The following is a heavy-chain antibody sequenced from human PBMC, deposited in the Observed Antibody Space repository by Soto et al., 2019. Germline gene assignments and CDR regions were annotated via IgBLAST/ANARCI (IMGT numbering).Heavy chain of an antibody. D-gene: IGHD5-12*01. Sequence: QVQLVQSGAEVKKPGSSVTVSCKASGGTFSSYTSSWVRQAPGRRLEWMGGIIPIFGTANYAQKFQSRVTITADESTSTAYMELSSLRSEDTAVYYCARGNHRWLQLWYFDLWGRGTLVTVST. CDR3: ARGNHRWLQLWYFDL. J-gene: IGHJ2*01. CDR1: GGTFSSYT. CDR2: IIPIFGTA. V-gene: IGHV1-69*12.